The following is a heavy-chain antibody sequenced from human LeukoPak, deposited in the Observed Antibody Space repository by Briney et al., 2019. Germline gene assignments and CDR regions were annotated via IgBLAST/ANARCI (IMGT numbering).Heavy chain of an antibody. V-gene: IGHV4-39*01. CDR1: GGSISSSSYY. J-gene: IGHJ4*02. D-gene: IGHD3-16*01. CDR2: IYYSGST. CDR3: ARHAEVRGLPWQGVDY. Sequence: PSETLSLTCTVSGGSISSSSYYWGWIRQPPGKGLERIGSIYYSGSTYYNPSLRSRVTISVDTSKNQFSLKLSSVTAADTAVYYCARHAEVRGLPWQGVDYWGQGTLVTVSS.